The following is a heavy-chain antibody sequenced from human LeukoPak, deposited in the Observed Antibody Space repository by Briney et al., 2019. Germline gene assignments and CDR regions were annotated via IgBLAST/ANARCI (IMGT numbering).Heavy chain of an antibody. V-gene: IGHV3-23*01. CDR2: ISGSGGST. Sequence: PGGSLRLSCAASGFTFSSYAMSWVRQAPGKGLEWVSAISGSGGSTYYADSVKGRFTISRDNYKNTLYLQMNSLRAEDTAVYYCAKASVVVVVAATPSYWGQGTLVTVSS. D-gene: IGHD2-15*01. J-gene: IGHJ4*02. CDR3: AKASVVVVVAATPSY. CDR1: GFTFSSYA.